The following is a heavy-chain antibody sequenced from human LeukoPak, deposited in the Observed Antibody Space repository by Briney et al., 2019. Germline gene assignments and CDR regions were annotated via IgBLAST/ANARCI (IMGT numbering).Heavy chain of an antibody. Sequence: GESLKISCKGSGYSFTSYWLGWVRQMPGKGLEWMGIIYPGDSDTRYSPSFQGQVTISADKSISTAYLQWSSLKASDTAMYYCARNSDILTGYYTDYYYYGMDVWGQGTTVTVSS. CDR1: GYSFTSYW. CDR2: IYPGDSDT. CDR3: ARNSDILTGYYTDYYYYGMDV. V-gene: IGHV5-51*01. J-gene: IGHJ6*02. D-gene: IGHD3-9*01.